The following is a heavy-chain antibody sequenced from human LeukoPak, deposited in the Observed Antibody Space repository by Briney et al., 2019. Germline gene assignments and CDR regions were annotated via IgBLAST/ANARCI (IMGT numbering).Heavy chain of an antibody. J-gene: IGHJ3*02. D-gene: IGHD3-22*01. CDR2: IYSGGSA. CDR3: AKMSNYYNSLGYYAFDI. Sequence: PGGSLRLSCAASGFIVSRKYMSWVRQAPGKGLEWVSVIYSGGSADYADSVKGRFTISRDNSKNTLHLQMKSLRAEDTAVYYCAKMSNYYNSLGYYAFDICGQGTMVTVSS. CDR1: GFIVSRKY. V-gene: IGHV3-66*01.